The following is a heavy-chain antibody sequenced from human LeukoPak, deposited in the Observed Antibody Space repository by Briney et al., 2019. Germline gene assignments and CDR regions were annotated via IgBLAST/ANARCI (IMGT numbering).Heavy chain of an antibody. CDR2: LSGSGGST. Sequence: GGYLRLSCAASGFTFSSYAMSWVRQAPGKGLEWVSALSGSGGSTYYADSVKGRFTISRDNSKNTLYLQMNSLRAEDTAVYYCASSTHITMVRGVIISFDYWGQGTLVTVSS. CDR1: GFTFSSYA. CDR3: ASSTHITMVRGVIISFDY. J-gene: IGHJ4*02. V-gene: IGHV3-23*01. D-gene: IGHD3-10*01.